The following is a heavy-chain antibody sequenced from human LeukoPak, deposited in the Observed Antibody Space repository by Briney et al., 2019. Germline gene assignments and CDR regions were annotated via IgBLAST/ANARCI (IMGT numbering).Heavy chain of an antibody. CDR1: GFTFSIYG. CDR2: IWYDGSNK. Sequence: AGRSLRHSSAASGFTFSIYGMHWVRQAPGKGLGWVAVIWYDGSNKYYADSVKGRFTISRDNSKNTLYLQMNSLRAEDTAVYYCARKSGPWGQGTLVTVSS. D-gene: IGHD6-25*01. J-gene: IGHJ5*02. V-gene: IGHV3-33*01. CDR3: ARKSGP.